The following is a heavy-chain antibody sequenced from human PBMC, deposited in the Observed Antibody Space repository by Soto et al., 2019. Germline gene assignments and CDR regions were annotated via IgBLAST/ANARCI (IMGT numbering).Heavy chain of an antibody. Sequence: SETLSLTCPVSDFFIYFYYLSWIRQAPGKGLEWIGCSYYSGTTTYNPSSKSRVSISIDTSKTQFSLRLRSVTAADTAVYYCARRQNWNNLFDTWGQGKLVTVSS. CDR2: SYYSGTT. V-gene: IGHV4-59*08. J-gene: IGHJ4*02. D-gene: IGHD1-1*01. CDR1: DFFIYFYY. CDR3: ARRQNWNNLFDT.